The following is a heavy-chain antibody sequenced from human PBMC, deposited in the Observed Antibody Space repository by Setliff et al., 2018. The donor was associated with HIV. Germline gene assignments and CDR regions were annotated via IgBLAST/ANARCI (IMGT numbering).Heavy chain of an antibody. Sequence: GGSLRLSCAASGFIFSTYGMHWVRQAPGKGLEWVAFIRYDGSSKYYADSVKGRFTISRDQSKNTLYLHMNSLRAEDTAVYYCARDDDYAFDIWGQGTVVTVSS. J-gene: IGHJ3*02. CDR2: IRYDGSSK. CDR1: GFIFSTYG. V-gene: IGHV3-30*02. CDR3: ARDDDYAFDI. D-gene: IGHD3-16*01.